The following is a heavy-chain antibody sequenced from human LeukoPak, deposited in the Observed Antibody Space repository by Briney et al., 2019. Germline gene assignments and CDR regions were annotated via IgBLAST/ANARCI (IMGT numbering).Heavy chain of an antibody. CDR3: AKDRSKTSYYYDSSN. D-gene: IGHD3-22*01. V-gene: IGHV3-23*01. Sequence: GGSLRLSCATSGFIFTNAWMKWVRQAPGKGLEWVSAISGSGGSTYYADSVKGRFTISRDNSKNTLYLQMNSLRAEDTAVYYCAKDRSKTSYYYDSSNWGQGTLVTVSS. CDR2: ISGSGGST. J-gene: IGHJ4*02. CDR1: GFIFTNAW.